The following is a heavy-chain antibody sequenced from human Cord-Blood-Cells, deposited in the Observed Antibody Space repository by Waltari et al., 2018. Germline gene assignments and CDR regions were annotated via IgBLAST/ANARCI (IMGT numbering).Heavy chain of an antibody. CDR1: GGSFSGYY. Sequence: QVQLQQCGAGLLKPSETLSLTCAVQGGSFSGYYWCWIRQPPGKGLQWIGEINHSGSTNYNPSLKSRVTISVDTSKNQFSLKLSSVTAADTAVYYCARGLQLLWFGEFDYWGQGTLVTVSS. V-gene: IGHV4-34*01. D-gene: IGHD3-10*01. CDR3: ARGLQLLWFGEFDY. J-gene: IGHJ4*02. CDR2: INHSGST.